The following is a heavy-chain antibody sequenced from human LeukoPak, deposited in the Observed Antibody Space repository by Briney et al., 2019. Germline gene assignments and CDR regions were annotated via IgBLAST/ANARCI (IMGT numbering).Heavy chain of an antibody. V-gene: IGHV4-30-2*01. J-gene: IGHJ4*02. CDR3: ARAHSGYYYFDY. Sequence: TSQTLSLTCAVSGGSITSGGYSWSWVRQPPGKALEWIGYIYHSVTTHYNPSLKSRVSISVDRSKNQFSLKLNSVTAAETAVYYCARAHSGYYYFDYWGQGTLVTVSS. D-gene: IGHD5-12*01. CDR2: IYHSVTT. CDR1: GGSITSGGYS.